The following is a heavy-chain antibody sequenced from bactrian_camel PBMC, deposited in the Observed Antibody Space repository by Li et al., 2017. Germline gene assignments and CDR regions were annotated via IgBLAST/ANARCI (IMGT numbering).Heavy chain of an antibody. CDR3: VKDVGSYSWGPSFDY. V-gene: IGHV3S1*01. Sequence: VQLVESGGGSVQTGGSLRLSCVASGYTDDRHCEAWFRQAPGKGLEWVSHITEGDIIYYKDSVKGRFTISRDVAKNTLYLQLHSLSTEDTARYYCVKDVGSYSWGPSFDYWGQGTQVTVS. CDR1: GYTDDRHC. CDR2: ITEGDII. J-gene: IGHJ4*01. D-gene: IGHD5*01.